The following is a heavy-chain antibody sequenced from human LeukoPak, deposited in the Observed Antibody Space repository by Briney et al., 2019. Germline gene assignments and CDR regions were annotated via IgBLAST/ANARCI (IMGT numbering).Heavy chain of an antibody. CDR2: IRDDGSNK. CDR3: ARILSSGWGELGY. CDR1: GFTFSSYG. Sequence: GGSLRLSCAASGFTFSSYGMHWVRQAPGKGLEWVAFIRDDGSNKYYADSVKGRFTISRDNSNNTLYLRMNSLRAEDTAVYYCARILSSGWGELGYWGQGTLVTVSS. V-gene: IGHV3-30*02. J-gene: IGHJ4*02. D-gene: IGHD6-19*01.